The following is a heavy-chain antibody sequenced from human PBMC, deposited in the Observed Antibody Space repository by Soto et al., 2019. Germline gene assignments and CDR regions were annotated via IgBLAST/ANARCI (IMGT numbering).Heavy chain of an antibody. CDR1: GFTFSSYG. CDR3: ARAAVDSSMVTKLTLKMVDY. D-gene: IGHD5-18*01. V-gene: IGHV3-33*01. CDR2: IWYDGSNK. Sequence: QVQLVESGGGVVQPGRSLRLSCAASGFTFSSYGMHWVRQAPGKGLEWVAVIWYDGSNKDYADSVKGRFTISRDNSKNTVYLKMNSLRAEETAVYYCARAAVDSSMVTKLTLKMVDYWGQGTLVTVSS. J-gene: IGHJ4*02.